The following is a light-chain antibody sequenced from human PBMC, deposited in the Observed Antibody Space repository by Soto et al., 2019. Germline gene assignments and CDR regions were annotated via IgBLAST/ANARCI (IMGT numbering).Light chain of an antibody. CDR2: GAS. J-gene: IGKJ1*01. Sequence: EIVMTQSLATLSVSPGERATLSCRASQSVSANLAWYQHKPGQAPRLLIYGASTRATGIPARFSGSGTGTDFTLTISSLQSEDFAVYYCQQYSKWPTFGRGTKVDIK. CDR3: QQYSKWPT. CDR1: QSVSAN. V-gene: IGKV3-15*01.